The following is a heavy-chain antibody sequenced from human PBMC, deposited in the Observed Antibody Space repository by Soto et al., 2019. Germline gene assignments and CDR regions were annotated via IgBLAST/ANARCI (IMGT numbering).Heavy chain of an antibody. V-gene: IGHV3-23*01. J-gene: IGHJ6*02. CDR2: ISKSGDST. CDR1: GFPFSNYA. CDR3: AKVEYYDFWSGYYYYYGLDA. D-gene: IGHD3-3*01. Sequence: GGSLRLSCAASGFPFSNYAMNWVRQAPGKGLEWVSTISKSGDSTYNADSVKGRFTVSRDNSKNTLYLQMNSLRAEDTAVYYCAKVEYYDFWSGYYYYYGLDAWGQGTTVTLSS.